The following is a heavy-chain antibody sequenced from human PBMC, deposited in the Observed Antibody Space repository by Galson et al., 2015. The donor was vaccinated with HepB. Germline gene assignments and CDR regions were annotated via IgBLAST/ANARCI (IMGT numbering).Heavy chain of an antibody. CDR3: ARSVFRYFPEEGAFDI. D-gene: IGHD3-9*01. Sequence: SLRLSCAASGFTLSSYSMNWVRQAPGQRLEWVSSISSSSGFIYYIDSVKGRFTISRDNAKNSLYLPMNSLRAEDTAVYYCARSVFRYFPEEGAFDIWGQGTMVTVSS. CDR1: GFTLSSYS. CDR2: ISSSSGFI. V-gene: IGHV3-21*06. J-gene: IGHJ3*02.